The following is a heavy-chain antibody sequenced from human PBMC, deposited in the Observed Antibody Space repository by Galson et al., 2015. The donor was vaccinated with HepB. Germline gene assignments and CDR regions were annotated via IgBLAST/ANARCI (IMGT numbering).Heavy chain of an antibody. D-gene: IGHD3-22*01. V-gene: IGHV3-7*03. Sequence: SLRLSCAASGFTFSSYWMTWVRQAPGKGLEWVANIEEDGNTKNYVDSVKGRFTISRDNAKNSLYLQMNSLTAEDTAMYYCANFYHSSGWYAFDMWGRGTMVTVSS. CDR2: IEEDGNTK. CDR3: ANFYHSSGWYAFDM. CDR1: GFTFSSYW. J-gene: IGHJ3*02.